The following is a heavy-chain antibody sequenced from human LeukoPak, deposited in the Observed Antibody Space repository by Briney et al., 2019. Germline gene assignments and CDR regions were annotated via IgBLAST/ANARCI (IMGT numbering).Heavy chain of an antibody. CDR1: GYTFTGYY. CDR3: ARVRGPLFRDHAFDY. J-gene: IGHJ4*02. D-gene: IGHD2-21*01. V-gene: IGHV1-2*02. Sequence: ASVKVSCKASGYTFTGYYMHWVRQAPGQGLEWMGWINPNSGGTNYAQKFQGRVTMTRDTSISTAYMELSRLRSDDTAVYYCARVRGPLFRDHAFDYWGQGTLVTVSS. CDR2: INPNSGGT.